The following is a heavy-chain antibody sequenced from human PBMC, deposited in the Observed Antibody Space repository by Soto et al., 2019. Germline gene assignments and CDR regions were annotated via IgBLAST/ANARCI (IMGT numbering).Heavy chain of an antibody. D-gene: IGHD2-21*02. CDR1: GFTFSSHG. CDR2: IWYDGSNK. J-gene: IGHJ4*02. CDR3: ARIMCGGDCYDFDY. V-gene: IGHV3-33*01. Sequence: QVQLVESGGGVVQPGRSLRLSCAASGFTFSSHGMHWVRQAPGKGLEWVAVIWYDGSNKYYADSVKGRFTISRDNSKNTLYLQMNSLRAEDTAVYYCARIMCGGDCYDFDYWGQGTLVTVSS.